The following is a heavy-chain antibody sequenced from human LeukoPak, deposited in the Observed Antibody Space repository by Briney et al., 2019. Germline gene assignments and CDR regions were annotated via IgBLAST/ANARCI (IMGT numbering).Heavy chain of an antibody. CDR3: ARETSQKGAHYMDV. J-gene: IGHJ6*03. CDR2: IYYSGST. Sequence: KPSETLSLTCAVYGGSFSGYYWSWIRQPPGKGLEWIGYIYYSGSTNYNPSLKSRVTISVDTSKNQFSLKLSPVTAADTAVYYCARETSQKGAHYMDVWGKGTTVTISS. V-gene: IGHV4-59*01. D-gene: IGHD3-16*01. CDR1: GGSFSGYY.